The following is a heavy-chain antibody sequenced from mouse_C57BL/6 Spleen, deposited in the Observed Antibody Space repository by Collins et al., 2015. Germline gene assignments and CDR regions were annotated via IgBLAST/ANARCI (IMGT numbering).Heavy chain of an antibody. CDR3: AIYYDYDGFAY. Sequence: QVQLQQSGPELVKPGASVKMSCKASGYTFTSYYIHWVKQRPGQGLEWIGWIYPGDGSTKYNEKFKGKTTLTADKSSSTAYMLLSSLTSEDSAIYFCAIYYDYDGFAYWGQGTLVTVSA. V-gene: IGHV1S56*01. CDR1: GYTFTSYY. D-gene: IGHD2-4*01. J-gene: IGHJ3*01. CDR2: IYPGDGST.